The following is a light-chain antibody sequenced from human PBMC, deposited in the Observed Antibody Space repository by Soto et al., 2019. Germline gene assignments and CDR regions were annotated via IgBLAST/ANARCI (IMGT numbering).Light chain of an antibody. Sequence: QSVLTQPPSISGAPGQRVTISCTGSSSNIGAGSDVHWYHQLPGTAPKLLIYGNTNRPSGVPDRFSGSKSGTSASLAIAGLQTEDEDDYYCQTYDSSLSSLYVFGTGTKVTVL. J-gene: IGLJ1*01. CDR3: QTYDSSLSSLYV. CDR2: GNT. V-gene: IGLV1-40*01. CDR1: SSNIGAGSD.